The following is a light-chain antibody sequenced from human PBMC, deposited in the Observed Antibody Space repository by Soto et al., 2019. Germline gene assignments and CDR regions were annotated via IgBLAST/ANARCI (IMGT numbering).Light chain of an antibody. CDR3: HQFLSSPLT. J-gene: IGKJ4*01. CDR1: QSLLYSSKNKNY. Sequence: DIVMTQSPDSLAVALGERATINCTSSQSLLYSSKNKNYLAWYQQKPGQPPKLLIYWASTREAGVHDQFSGSGSGTDFTLTISSLQAEDVAVYDCHQFLSSPLTFGGGTNVEIK. CDR2: WAS. V-gene: IGKV4-1*01.